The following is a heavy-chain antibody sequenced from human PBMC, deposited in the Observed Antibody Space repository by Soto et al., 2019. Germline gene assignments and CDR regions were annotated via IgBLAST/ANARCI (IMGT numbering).Heavy chain of an antibody. CDR1: GYTFTSYD. CDR2: MNANSGNT. V-gene: IGHV1-8*01. D-gene: IGHD4-4*01. J-gene: IGHJ5*02. Sequence: QVQLVQSGAEVKKPGASVKVSCKASGYTFTSYDINWVRQATGQGLEWMGWMNANSGNTGYAQRFQGRVTMTRNTCIRTAHVEGSRRRSEDTAVYYCAQGRGQGLQQSWFHPWGQGNLVAVSS. CDR3: AQGRGQGLQQSWFHP.